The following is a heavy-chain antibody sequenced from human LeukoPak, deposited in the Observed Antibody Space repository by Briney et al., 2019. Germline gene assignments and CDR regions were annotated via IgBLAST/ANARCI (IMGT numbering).Heavy chain of an antibody. V-gene: IGHV3-30*02. J-gene: IGHJ6*03. D-gene: IGHD3-22*01. CDR2: IRYGGSNK. CDR3: AKGSKAVVFTRDHYMDV. Sequence: PGGSLRLSCAASGFTFSSYGMHWVRQAPGKGLEWVAFIRYGGSNKYYADSVKGRFTISRDNSKNTLYLQMNSLRAEDTAVYYCAKGSKAVVFTRDHYMDVWGKGITVTISS. CDR1: GFTFSSYG.